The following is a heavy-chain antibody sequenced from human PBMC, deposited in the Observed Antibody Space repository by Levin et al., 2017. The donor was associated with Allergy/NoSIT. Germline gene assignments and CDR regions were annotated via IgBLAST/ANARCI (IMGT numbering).Heavy chain of an antibody. V-gene: IGHV3-30*18. CDR2: ISYDGSNK. CDR1: GFTFSSYG. D-gene: IGHD2-21*02. CDR3: VKDEFAYCGGDCYSLGY. J-gene: IGHJ4*02. Sequence: LGESLKISCAASGFTFSSYGMHWVRQAPGKGLEWVAVISYDGSNKYYADSVKGRFTISRDNSKNTLYLQMNSLRAEDTAVYFCVKDEFAYCGGDCYSLGYWGQGTLVTVSS.